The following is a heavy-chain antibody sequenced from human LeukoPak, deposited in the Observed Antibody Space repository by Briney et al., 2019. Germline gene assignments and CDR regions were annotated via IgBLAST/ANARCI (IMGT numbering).Heavy chain of an antibody. CDR3: ARLAGQEVFFDY. D-gene: IGHD6-19*01. CDR2: IYYSGST. CDR1: GGSISSGDYY. V-gene: IGHV4-30-4*08. Sequence: SETLSLTCAVSGGSISSGDYYWSWIRQPPGKGLEWIGYIYYSGSTYYNPSLKSRVTISVDTSKNQFSLKLSSVTAADTAVYYCARLAGQEVFFDYWGQGTLVTVSS. J-gene: IGHJ4*02.